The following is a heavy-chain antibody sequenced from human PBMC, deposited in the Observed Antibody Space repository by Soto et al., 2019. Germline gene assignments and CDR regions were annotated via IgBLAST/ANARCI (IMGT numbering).Heavy chain of an antibody. CDR2: ISASGRAT. J-gene: IGHJ5*02. CDR1: GFAFDNYV. D-gene: IGHD2-15*01. CDR3: ANDNSGLPAYA. V-gene: IGHV3-23*01. Sequence: GGSLRLSCAASGFAFDNYVMTWVRQAPGKGLEWVSGISASGRATYYADSVKGRFTISRDNSKNTVYLQMDSLRTDDTGLYYCANDNSGLPAYAWGQGSLVTVDS.